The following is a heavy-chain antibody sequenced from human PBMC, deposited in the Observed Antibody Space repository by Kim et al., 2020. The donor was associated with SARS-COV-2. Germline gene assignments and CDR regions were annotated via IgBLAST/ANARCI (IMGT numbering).Heavy chain of an antibody. Sequence: ASVKVSCKASGYTFTSYAMHWVRQAPGQRLEWMGWINAGNGNTKYSQKFQGRVTITRDTSASTAYMELRSLRSEDTAVYYCARDSTPYDYYDVWSAQWGVCPTNWFDPWGQGTLVTVSS. CDR1: GYTFTSYA. J-gene: IGHJ5*02. CDR3: ARDSTPYDYYDVWSAQWGVCPTNWFDP. D-gene: IGHD3-3*01. V-gene: IGHV1-3*01. CDR2: INAGNGNT.